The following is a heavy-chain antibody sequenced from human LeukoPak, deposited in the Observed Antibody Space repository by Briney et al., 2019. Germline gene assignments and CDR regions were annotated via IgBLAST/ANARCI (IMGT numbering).Heavy chain of an antibody. CDR1: GGSISSSTYF. J-gene: IGHJ5*02. D-gene: IGHD6-13*01. V-gene: IGHV4-39*07. CDR2: IYYSGST. CDR3: WGAHSSSWYGWFDP. Sequence: SETLSLTCTVSGGSISSSTYFWGWIRQPPGKGLEWIGTIYYSGSTYYNPSLKSRVTISVDTSKNQFSLKLSSVTAADTAVYYCWGAHSSSWYGWFDPWGQGTLVTVSS.